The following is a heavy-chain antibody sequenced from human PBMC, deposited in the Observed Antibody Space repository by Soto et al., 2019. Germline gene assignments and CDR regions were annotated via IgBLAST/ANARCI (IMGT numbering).Heavy chain of an antibody. D-gene: IGHD2-15*01. J-gene: IGHJ6*02. V-gene: IGHV1-8*01. CDR3: ARWGGYCSGGSCVQTTDYYYYGMDV. Sequence: QVQLVQSGAEVKKPGASVKVSCKASGYTFTSYDINWVRQATGQGLEWMGWMNPNSGNTGYAQKFQGRVTMTRNTSISTAYMELSSLRSEVTAVYYCARWGGYCSGGSCVQTTDYYYYGMDVWGQGTTVTVSS. CDR1: GYTFTSYD. CDR2: MNPNSGNT.